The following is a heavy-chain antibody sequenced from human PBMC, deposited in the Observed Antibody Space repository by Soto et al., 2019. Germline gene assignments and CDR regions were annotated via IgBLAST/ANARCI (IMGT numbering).Heavy chain of an antibody. CDR2: IYHSGST. CDR1: GGSISSGGYS. J-gene: IGHJ5*02. D-gene: IGHD2-15*01. CDR3: ARASGYCSGGSCPVGWFDP. V-gene: IGHV4-30-2*01. Sequence: SETLSLTCAVSGGSISSGGYSWSWIRQPTGKGIELFGDIYHSGSTFYNLSLKSRVTISVDRSKKQFSLKLSSVTAADTAVYFFARASGYCSGGSCPVGWFDPWGQGTLVTVSS.